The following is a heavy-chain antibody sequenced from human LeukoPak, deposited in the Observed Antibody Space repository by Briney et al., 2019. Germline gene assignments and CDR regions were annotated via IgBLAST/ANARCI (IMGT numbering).Heavy chain of an antibody. CDR3: ARNRGGRYDAFDI. D-gene: IGHD3-16*01. CDR1: GYTFTGYY. CDR2: INPNSGGT. V-gene: IGHV1-2*02. J-gene: IGHJ3*02. Sequence: ASVKVSCKASGYTFTGYYMHWVRQAPGQGLEWMGWINPNSGGTNYAQKFQGRVTMTRDTAISTAYMELSRLRSDDTAVYYCARNRGGRYDAFDIWGQGTMVADSS.